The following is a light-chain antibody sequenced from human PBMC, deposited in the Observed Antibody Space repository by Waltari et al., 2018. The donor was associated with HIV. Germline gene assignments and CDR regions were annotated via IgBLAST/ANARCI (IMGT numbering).Light chain of an antibody. CDR2: DVS. J-gene: IGKJ4*01. CDR3: QHRVSWPAT. CDR1: QSVNTY. Sequence: EIVLTQSPGTVSLSPGERATLSCRASQSVNTYLGWYQQKPGQPPRLLIYDVSKSATGIPARFSGSGSGTDFSLTISNLKPEDSAVYYCQHRVSWPATFGGGTKVQIK. V-gene: IGKV3-11*01.